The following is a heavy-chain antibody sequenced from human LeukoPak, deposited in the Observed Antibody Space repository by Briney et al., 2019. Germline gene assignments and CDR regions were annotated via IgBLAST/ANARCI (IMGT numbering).Heavy chain of an antibody. D-gene: IGHD3-22*01. Sequence: PGGSLRLSCTASGFTFGTYAMSWVRQAPGKGLEWVSGINWNGGSTGYADSVKGRFTISGDNAKNSLYLQMNSLRAEDTALYYCARIDTYYYDSSGYYSAFDIWGQGTIVTVSS. CDR3: ARIDTYYYDSSGYYSAFDI. CDR1: GFTFGTYA. CDR2: INWNGGST. V-gene: IGHV3-20*04. J-gene: IGHJ3*02.